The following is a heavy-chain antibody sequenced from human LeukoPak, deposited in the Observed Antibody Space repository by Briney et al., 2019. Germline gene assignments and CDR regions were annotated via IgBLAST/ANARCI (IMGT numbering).Heavy chain of an antibody. CDR2: ISYDGSNK. Sequence: PGGSLRLSCAASGFTFSSYGMHWVRQAPGKGLEWVAVISYDGSNKYYADSVKGRFTISRDNSKNTLYLQMNSLRAEDTAVYYCAKDQAPYGSGRGYFDYWGQGTLVTVSS. CDR3: AKDQAPYGSGRGYFDY. J-gene: IGHJ4*02. V-gene: IGHV3-30*18. D-gene: IGHD3-10*01. CDR1: GFTFSSYG.